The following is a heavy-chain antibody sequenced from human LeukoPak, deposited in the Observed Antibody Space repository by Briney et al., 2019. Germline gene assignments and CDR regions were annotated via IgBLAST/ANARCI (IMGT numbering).Heavy chain of an antibody. D-gene: IGHD1-26*01. CDR3: ASLVGALFDP. CDR2: INQDGSET. CDR1: RFTFGIYW. Sequence: GGSLRLSCAASRFTFGIYWMSWVRQAPGKALEWVANINQDGSETYYVDSAEGRFTISRDNTKNSLYLQMNSLRAEDTAVYYCASLVGALFDPWGQGTLVTVSS. J-gene: IGHJ5*02. V-gene: IGHV3-7*01.